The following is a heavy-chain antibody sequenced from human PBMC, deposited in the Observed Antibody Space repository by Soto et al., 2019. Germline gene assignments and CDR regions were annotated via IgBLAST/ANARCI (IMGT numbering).Heavy chain of an antibody. CDR3: ARRYGSWLYN. Sequence: SETLPLTCTVYGGSIISYYWSWIRQPPGKGLEWIVYIYYSGSTNYNPSLKSRVTISVDTSKNQFSLKLSTATAADTAGYYCARRYGSWLYNWIQGTLVTLSS. CDR1: GGSIISYY. CDR2: IYYSGST. D-gene: IGHD5-18*01. J-gene: IGHJ4*02. V-gene: IGHV4-59*08.